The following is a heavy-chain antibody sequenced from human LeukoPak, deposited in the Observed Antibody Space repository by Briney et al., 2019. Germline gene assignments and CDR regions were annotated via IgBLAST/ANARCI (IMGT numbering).Heavy chain of an antibody. Sequence: ASVRVSCKASGYTFTSYDINWVRQATGQGLERMGWMNPNSGNTGYAQKFQGRVTMTRNTSISTAYMELSSLRSEDTAVYYCARGGRITMVRGVLIIDYWGQGTLVTVSS. J-gene: IGHJ4*02. D-gene: IGHD3-10*01. CDR2: MNPNSGNT. CDR3: ARGGRITMVRGVLIIDY. V-gene: IGHV1-8*01. CDR1: GYTFTSYD.